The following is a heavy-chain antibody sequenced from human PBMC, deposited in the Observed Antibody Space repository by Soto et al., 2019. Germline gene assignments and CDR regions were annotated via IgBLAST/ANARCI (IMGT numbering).Heavy chain of an antibody. D-gene: IGHD6-19*01. V-gene: IGHV3-21*01. J-gene: IGHJ6*02. CDR2: ISSSSSYI. CDR1: GFTFSSYS. Sequence: PGGSLRLSCAAPGFTFSSYSMNWVRQAPGKGLEWVSSISSSSSYIYYADSVKGRFTISRDNAKNSLYLQMNSLRAEDTAVYYCARVPVADTFYYYGMDVWGQGTTVTVSS. CDR3: ARVPVADTFYYYGMDV.